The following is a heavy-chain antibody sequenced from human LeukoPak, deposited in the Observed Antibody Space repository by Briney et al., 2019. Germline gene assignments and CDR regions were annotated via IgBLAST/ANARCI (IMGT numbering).Heavy chain of an antibody. Sequence: ASVKVSCKASGYTFTGYYMHWVRQAPGQGLEWMGRINPNSGGTNYAQKFQGRVTMTRDTSISTAYMELSRLRSDDTAVYYCARTFMMTTVTQFDYWGQGTLVTVPS. D-gene: IGHD4-17*01. V-gene: IGHV1-2*06. CDR1: GYTFTGYY. CDR3: ARTFMMTTVTQFDY. CDR2: INPNSGGT. J-gene: IGHJ4*02.